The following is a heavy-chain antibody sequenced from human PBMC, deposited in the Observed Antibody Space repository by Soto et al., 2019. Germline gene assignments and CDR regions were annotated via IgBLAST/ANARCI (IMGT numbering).Heavy chain of an antibody. CDR3: TRDASRDSSARGWFDP. J-gene: IGHJ5*02. V-gene: IGHV3-21*01. CDR1: GFTFRSFT. Sequence: PGWSLRLSCAASGFTFRSFTMNWVRQAPGKGLEWVSTISSNSAYIYYTDALRGRFTISRDNAKNPLHLQMNSLRAEDTAVYYCTRDASRDSSARGWFDPWGPGTLVTVSS. D-gene: IGHD6-13*01. CDR2: ISSNSAYI.